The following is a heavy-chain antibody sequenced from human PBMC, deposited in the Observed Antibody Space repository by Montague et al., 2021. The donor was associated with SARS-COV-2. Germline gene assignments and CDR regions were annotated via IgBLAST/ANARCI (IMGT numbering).Heavy chain of an antibody. Sequence: SETLSLTCTVSGGSISSSSYYWGWIRQPPGKGLEWIGRIYYSGSTYYNESLKSRVTIYVDTSKNQFPLKLSAVTAADTAVYYCARLSNYYGSGRYYPHNYYYYGMDVWGQGTTVTVSS. V-gene: IGHV4-39*01. D-gene: IGHD3-10*01. CDR3: ARLSNYYGSGRYYPHNYYYYGMDV. J-gene: IGHJ6*02. CDR1: GGSISSSSYY. CDR2: IYYSGST.